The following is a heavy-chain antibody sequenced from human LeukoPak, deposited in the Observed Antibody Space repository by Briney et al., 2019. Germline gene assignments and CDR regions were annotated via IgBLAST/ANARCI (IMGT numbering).Heavy chain of an antibody. Sequence: GGSLRLSCAASGFTFSSYSMNWVRQAPEKGLEWVSYISSSSSTIYYADSVKGRFTISRDNAKNSLYLQMHSLRAEHTAVYYCASGYSYGSSFDYWGQGTLVTVSS. CDR2: ISSSSSTI. D-gene: IGHD5-18*01. V-gene: IGHV3-48*01. CDR1: GFTFSSYS. CDR3: ASGYSYGSSFDY. J-gene: IGHJ4*02.